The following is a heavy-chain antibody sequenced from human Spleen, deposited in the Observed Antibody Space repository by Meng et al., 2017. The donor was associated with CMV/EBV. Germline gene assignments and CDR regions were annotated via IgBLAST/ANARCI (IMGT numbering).Heavy chain of an antibody. CDR1: GFSFSGYF. V-gene: IGHV3-11*04. CDR3: VGYENYYYGMDV. J-gene: IGHJ6*02. CDR2: ISTTGDTI. Sequence: GESLKISCAATGFSFSGYFMNWIRQAPGKGLEWFSWISTTGDTIHLADSVRGRFNISRDNAKNSLDLQMDSLRGEDTAVYYCVGYENYYYGMDVWGQGTTVTVSS. D-gene: IGHD2-8*01.